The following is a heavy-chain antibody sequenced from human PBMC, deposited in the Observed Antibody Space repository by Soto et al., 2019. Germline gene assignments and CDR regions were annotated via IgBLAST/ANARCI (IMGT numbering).Heavy chain of an antibody. CDR1: GFTFSSFA. CDR3: AKASVGMWSDFDY. V-gene: IGHV3-23*01. CDR2: ISGGGGNT. J-gene: IGHJ4*02. D-gene: IGHD7-27*01. Sequence: EVQLLESGGGLVQPGESLTLSCAASGFTFSSFAMSWVRQAPGKGLEWVSAISGGGGNTYYAESVQGRFTISRDNSKRTLYLQVNRLRAEDTAIYSCAKASVGMWSDFDYWGQGTLVTVSS.